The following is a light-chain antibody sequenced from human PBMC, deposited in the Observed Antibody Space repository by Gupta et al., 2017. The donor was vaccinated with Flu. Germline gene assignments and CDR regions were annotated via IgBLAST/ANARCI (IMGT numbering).Light chain of an antibody. J-gene: IGKJ1*01. CDR1: QSINTY. CDR2: DAS. V-gene: IGKV1-39*01. Sequence: DIQMTKSPSSLSASVGDRVTITCRASQSINTYLNWYQQKPGKAPELLIYDASSLQSGVSSRFSGRGSGTDFTLTIGSLQPEDFATYSCQQTSSPPWTFGQGTKVEIK. CDR3: QQTSSPPWT.